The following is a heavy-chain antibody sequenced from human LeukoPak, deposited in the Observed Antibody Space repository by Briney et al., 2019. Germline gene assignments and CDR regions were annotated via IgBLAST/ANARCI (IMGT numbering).Heavy chain of an antibody. CDR1: GYTLTELS. V-gene: IGHV1-24*01. CDR3: ATVSYSSGWPPRDV. J-gene: IGHJ6*02. Sequence: ASVMVSCKVSGYTLTELSMHWVRQAPGKGLEWMGGFDPEDGETIYAQKFQGRVTMTEDTSTDTAYMELSSLRSEDTAVYYCATVSYSSGWPPRDVWGQGTTVTVSS. D-gene: IGHD6-19*01. CDR2: FDPEDGET.